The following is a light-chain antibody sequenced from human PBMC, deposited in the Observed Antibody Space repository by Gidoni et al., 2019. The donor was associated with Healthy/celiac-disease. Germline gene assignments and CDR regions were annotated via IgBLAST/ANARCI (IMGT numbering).Light chain of an antibody. CDR2: DVS. CDR3: CSYAGSYTWV. V-gene: IGLV2-11*01. CDR1: SSDVGGYNY. Sequence: QSALTQPRSLSGSPAQSVTIACTGTSSDVGGYNYVSWYQQHTGKAPKLMIYDVSKRPSGVPDRFSGSKSGNTASLTISGLQAEDEADYYCCSYAGSYTWVFGGGTKLTVL. J-gene: IGLJ3*02.